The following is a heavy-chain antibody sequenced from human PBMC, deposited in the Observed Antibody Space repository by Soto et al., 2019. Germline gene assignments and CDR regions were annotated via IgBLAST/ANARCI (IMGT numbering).Heavy chain of an antibody. J-gene: IGHJ4*02. Sequence: EVQLVESGGGLVKPGGSLRLSCAASGFTFSSYSMNWVRQAPGKGLEWVSSISSSSSYIYYADSVKGRFTISRDNAKNSLYLQMNSLRAEDTAVYDCARDRNYFDSSGYHGYWGQGTLVTVSS. V-gene: IGHV3-21*01. D-gene: IGHD3-22*01. CDR2: ISSSSSYI. CDR1: GFTFSSYS. CDR3: ARDRNYFDSSGYHGY.